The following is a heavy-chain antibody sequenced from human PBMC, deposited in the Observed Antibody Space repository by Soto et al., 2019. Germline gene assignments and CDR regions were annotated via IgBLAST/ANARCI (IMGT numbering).Heavy chain of an antibody. CDR1: GYTFSSYD. CDR3: ARNLFLSGYTYGYYVMDV. Sequence: ASVKVSCKASGYTFSSYDMYWVRQAPGQRLEWMGWINAGNGYTKYSQKFQGRVTITRDTSASTVYMELSSLRSEDTAVYYCARNLFLSGYTYGYYVMDVWGQGTTVTVSS. V-gene: IGHV1-3*01. D-gene: IGHD5-18*01. CDR2: INAGNGYT. J-gene: IGHJ6*02.